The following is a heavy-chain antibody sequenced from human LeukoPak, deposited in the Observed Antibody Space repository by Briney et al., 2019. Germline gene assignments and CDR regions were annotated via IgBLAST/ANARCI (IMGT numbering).Heavy chain of an antibody. CDR3: ARGPAYDFWSGYYNNHPSLCYFDC. J-gene: IGHJ4*02. V-gene: IGHV4-34*01. CDR1: GGAFSGYY. D-gene: IGHD3-3*01. Sequence: PSEPLPLTCAVYGGAFSGYYWSWIRQPPGKGLEWIGEINHSGSTNYNPSLKRRVTISVDTSNNQFSLKLSPVTAAATVVYYCARGPAYDFWSGYYNNHPSLCYFDCWGQGTLVTVSS. CDR2: INHSGST.